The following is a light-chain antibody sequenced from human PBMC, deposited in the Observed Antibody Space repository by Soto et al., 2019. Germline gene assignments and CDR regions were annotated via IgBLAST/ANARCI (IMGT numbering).Light chain of an antibody. Sequence: IQLTQSPSSLSASVGDRVTITCRASQGITNYLAWYQQKPGKAPELLIYGASSLGRGVPSRFSGSGSWTDYTLTISSLPAEDFASYYCQQLNSYPLTFGGGTKVEIK. J-gene: IGKJ4*01. CDR2: GAS. V-gene: IGKV1-9*01. CDR1: QGITNY. CDR3: QQLNSYPLT.